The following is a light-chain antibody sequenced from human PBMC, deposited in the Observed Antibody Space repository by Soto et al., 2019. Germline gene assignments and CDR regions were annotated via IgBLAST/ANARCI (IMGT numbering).Light chain of an antibody. CDR2: GAS. V-gene: IGKV3-15*01. J-gene: IGKJ5*01. CDR3: QQYNNWPPIT. CDR1: QSVSSTY. Sequence: EIVLTQSPGTLSLSPGERATLSCRASQSVSSTYLAWYQQKPGQAPRLLIYGASTRATGIPDRFSGSGSGTEFTLTIYSLQAEDSAVYYCQQYNNWPPITFGQGTRLEIK.